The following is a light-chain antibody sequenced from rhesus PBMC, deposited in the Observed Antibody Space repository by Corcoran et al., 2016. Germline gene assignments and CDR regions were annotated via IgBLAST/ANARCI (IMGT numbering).Light chain of an antibody. CDR1: QGISTY. V-gene: IGKV1-43*02. Sequence: DIQMTQSPSSLSASVGDRVTITCRASQGISTYLNWYQQKQGKAPKRLIYAASSLESGVPSRFSGSGSVTDFTLTISSLQPEDFATYYCLQYNSDPFTFGPGTKLDIK. CDR3: LQYNSDPFT. CDR2: AAS. J-gene: IGKJ3*01.